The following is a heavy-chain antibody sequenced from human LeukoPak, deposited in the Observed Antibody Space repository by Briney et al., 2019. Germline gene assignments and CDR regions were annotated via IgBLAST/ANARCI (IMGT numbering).Heavy chain of an antibody. Sequence: GRSLRLSCAASGFTFSSFGMHWVRQPPGKGLEWVAVISYDGSNEYYADSVKGRFTISRDNSKNTLYLQMNSLRAEDTAVYYCARDHSDYDYWGQGTLVTVSS. CDR3: ARDHSDYDY. CDR2: ISYDGSNE. D-gene: IGHD5-12*01. J-gene: IGHJ4*02. V-gene: IGHV3-30*19. CDR1: GFTFSSFG.